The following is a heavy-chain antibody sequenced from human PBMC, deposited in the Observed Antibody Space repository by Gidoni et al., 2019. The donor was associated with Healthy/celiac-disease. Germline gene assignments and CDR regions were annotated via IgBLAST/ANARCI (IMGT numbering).Heavy chain of an antibody. V-gene: IGHV4-59*01. CDR3: ARDASDYEGYFDY. Sequence: GSIGSYYWSWIRQPRGKGLGWSGYIYYSGSTNYNPSLRSRVTIPVDTSKHQFSLKLSSVTAADTAVYCCARDASDYEGYFDYWGQGTLVTVSS. CDR1: GSIGSYY. CDR2: IYYSGST. J-gene: IGHJ4*02. D-gene: IGHD5-12*01.